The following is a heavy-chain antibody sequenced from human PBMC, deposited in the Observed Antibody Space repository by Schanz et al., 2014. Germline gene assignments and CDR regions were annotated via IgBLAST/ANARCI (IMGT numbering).Heavy chain of an antibody. CDR2: INPIGGST. D-gene: IGHD3-9*01. Sequence: QVQLVQSGAEVKKPGSSVKVSCKASGGTFSSHTITWVRQAPGQGLEWMGIINPIGGSTTYAQKFRGAVTLTTDTSTDTAYLELTSLRSEDTAVYYCVKRNHDMQSLPLDYWGQGTLVIVSS. CDR1: GGTFSSHT. CDR3: VKRNHDMQSLPLDY. V-gene: IGHV1-69*02. J-gene: IGHJ4*02.